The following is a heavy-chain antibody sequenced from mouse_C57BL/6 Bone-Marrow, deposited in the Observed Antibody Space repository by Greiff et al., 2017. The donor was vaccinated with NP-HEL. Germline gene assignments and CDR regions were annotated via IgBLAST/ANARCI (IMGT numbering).Heavy chain of an antibody. V-gene: IGHV5-15*01. CDR3: ARGTTVVPYAMDY. CDR2: ISNLAYSI. D-gene: IGHD1-1*01. Sequence: EVKLVESGGGLVQPGGSLKLSCAASGFTFSDYGMAWVRQAPRKGPEWVAFISNLAYSIYYADTVTGRFTISRENAKNTLYLEMSSLRSEDTAMYYCARGTTVVPYAMDYWGQGTSVTVSS. CDR1: GFTFSDYG. J-gene: IGHJ4*01.